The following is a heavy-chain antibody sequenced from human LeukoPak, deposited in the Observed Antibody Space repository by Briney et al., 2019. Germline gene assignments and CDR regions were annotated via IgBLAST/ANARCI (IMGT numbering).Heavy chain of an antibody. CDR1: GGSISSSSYY. D-gene: IGHD4-17*01. V-gene: IGHV3-53*01. CDR2: IYSGGST. Sequence: ETLSLTCTVSGGSISSSSYYWGWIRQPPGKGLEWVSVIYSGGSTYYADSVKGRFTISRDNSKNTLYLQMNSLRAEDTAVYYCARDNGYGDYVFDYWGQGTLVTVSS. J-gene: IGHJ4*02. CDR3: ARDNGYGDYVFDY.